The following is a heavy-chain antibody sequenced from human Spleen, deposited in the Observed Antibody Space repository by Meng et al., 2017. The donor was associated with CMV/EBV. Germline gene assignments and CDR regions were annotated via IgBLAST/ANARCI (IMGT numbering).Heavy chain of an antibody. J-gene: IGHJ6*02. V-gene: IGHV3-11*01. Sequence: GESLKISCAASGFTFSAHYMTWIRQAPGKGLEWVSYISSGGGTISYADSVKGRFTISRDNAKNSLYLQMNSLRAEDTAIYYCARANSDVGIVTKDFYYYGMDVWGQGTTVTVSS. CDR2: ISSGGGTI. CDR1: GFTFSAHY. CDR3: ARANSDVGIVTKDFYYYGMDV. D-gene: IGHD1-26*01.